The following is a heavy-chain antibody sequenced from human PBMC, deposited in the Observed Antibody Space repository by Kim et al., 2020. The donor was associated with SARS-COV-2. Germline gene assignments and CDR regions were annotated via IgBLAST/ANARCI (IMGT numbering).Heavy chain of an antibody. D-gene: IGHD1-1*01. CDR1: GFTFSSYA. V-gene: IGHV3-23*01. CDR3: ARHRGYAFAM. Sequence: GGSLRLSCAASGFTFSSYAMSWVRQAPGKGLEWVSSVTGTGSKTYYADSVRGRFTISRDNSKNALYVQMNSLRAEDTALYYCARHRGYAFAMCGHGALVT. CDR2: VTGTGSKT. J-gene: IGHJ3*02.